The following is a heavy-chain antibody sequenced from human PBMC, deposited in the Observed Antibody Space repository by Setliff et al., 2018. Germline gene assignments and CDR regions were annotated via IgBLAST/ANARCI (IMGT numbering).Heavy chain of an antibody. CDR3: AKVLYPGVGYFYGMDV. CDR1: GFTFRKYW. V-gene: IGHV3-74*01. CDR2: ISPDGTIT. J-gene: IGHJ6*02. Sequence: LRLSCGASGFTFRKYWMYWVRQVPGKGLVWVSRISPDGTITNYADSVKGRFIVSRDNSKSTLYLQMNSLRAEDMAIYYCAKVLYPGVGYFYGMDVWGQGTTVTVSS. D-gene: IGHD3-10*01.